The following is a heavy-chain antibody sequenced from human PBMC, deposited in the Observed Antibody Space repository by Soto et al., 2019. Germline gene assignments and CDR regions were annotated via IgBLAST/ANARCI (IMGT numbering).Heavy chain of an antibody. CDR2: IKSRTDGGTI. V-gene: IGHV3-15*07. Sequence: EVQLVESGGGLVKPGGSLRVSCAASGFTFREAWMNWVRQAPGKGLEWVGRIKSRTDGGTIEYGTPVKGKFIISRDDSKSTLYLQMDSLKPDDTAIYYCWGSAYWGQGTLVTVSS. CDR3: WGSAY. J-gene: IGHJ4*02. D-gene: IGHD3-16*01. CDR1: GFTFREAW.